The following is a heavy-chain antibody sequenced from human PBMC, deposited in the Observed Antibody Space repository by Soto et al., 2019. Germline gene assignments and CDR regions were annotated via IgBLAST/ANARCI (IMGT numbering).Heavy chain of an antibody. CDR3: ARSSGYYYDSSEGNFDY. CDR2: IYHSGST. V-gene: IGHV4-4*02. CDR1: GGSISSNNW. J-gene: IGHJ4*02. Sequence: QVQLQESGPGLVKPSGTLSLTCAVSGGSISSNNWWSWVRQPPGKGREWVGEIYHSGSTNYNPSRKSRVTRSVDTTTNQFSLKLSSVTAADTAVYYCARSSGYYYDSSEGNFDYWGQGTLVTVSS. D-gene: IGHD3-22*01.